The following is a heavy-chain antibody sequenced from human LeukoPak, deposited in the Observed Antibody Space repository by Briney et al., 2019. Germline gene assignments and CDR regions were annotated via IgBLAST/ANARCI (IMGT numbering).Heavy chain of an antibody. D-gene: IGHD3-22*01. CDR3: ARDPNYYDSSGYYDY. CDR2: ISGSGGST. CDR1: GFTFSSYA. V-gene: IGHV3-23*01. J-gene: IGHJ4*02. Sequence: PGGSLRLSCAASGFTFSSYAMSWVRQAPGKGLEWVSAISGSGGSTYYADSVKGRFTISRDNSKNTLYLQMNSLRDEDTAVYYCARDPNYYDSSGYYDYWGQGTLVTVSS.